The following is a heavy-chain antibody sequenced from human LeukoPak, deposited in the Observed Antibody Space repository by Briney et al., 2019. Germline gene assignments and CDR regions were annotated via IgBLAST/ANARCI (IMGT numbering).Heavy chain of an antibody. CDR2: IKQDGSET. Sequence: PGGSLRLSCAASGFTFSSYSMNWVRQAPGKGLECLANIKQDGSETYYADSVKGRFTISRDNAKNSLYLQMNSLRAEDTAVYYCAKEIYLSGYSSSPSQDYWGQGTLVTVSS. D-gene: IGHD6-13*01. CDR3: AKEIYLSGYSSSPSQDY. CDR1: GFTFSSYS. J-gene: IGHJ4*02. V-gene: IGHV3-7*03.